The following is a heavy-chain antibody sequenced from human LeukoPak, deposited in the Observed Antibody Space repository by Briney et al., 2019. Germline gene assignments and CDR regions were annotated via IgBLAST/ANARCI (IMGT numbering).Heavy chain of an antibody. CDR3: AKDLRRAYYYDSSGYYNY. CDR2: ISGRGGST. V-gene: IGHV3-23*01. D-gene: IGHD3-22*01. Sequence: GGSLRLSCAASGFTFSSYAMSWVRQAPGKGLEWVSAISGRGGSTYYADSVKGRFTISRDNSKNTLYLQMNSLRAEDTAVYYCAKDLRRAYYYDSSGYYNYWGQGTLVTVSS. J-gene: IGHJ4*02. CDR1: GFTFSSYA.